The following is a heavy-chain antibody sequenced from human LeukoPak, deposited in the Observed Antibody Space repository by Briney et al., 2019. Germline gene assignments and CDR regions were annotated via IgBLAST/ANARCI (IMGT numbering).Heavy chain of an antibody. CDR2: ISGSGGST. V-gene: IGHV3-23*01. J-gene: IGHJ4*02. Sequence: GGSLRPSCAAPGFTFSSYGMSWVRQAPGKGLEWVSAISGSGGSTYYADSVKGRFTISRDNSKNTLYLQMNSLRAEDTAVYYCAKVTIPLPVYWGQGTLVTVSS. CDR3: AKVTIPLPVY. D-gene: IGHD4-11*01. CDR1: GFTFSSYG.